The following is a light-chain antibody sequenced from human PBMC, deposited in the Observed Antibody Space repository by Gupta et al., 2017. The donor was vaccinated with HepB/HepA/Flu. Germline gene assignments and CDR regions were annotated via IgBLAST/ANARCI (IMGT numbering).Light chain of an antibody. V-gene: IGLV2-18*02. J-gene: IGLJ1*01. CDR3: SSYTTSSTYV. CDR1: ISDIGSYNR. Sequence: QSALTQPPSVSGSPGQSVTIPCTGTISDIGSYNRVSWYQQSPGTAPNLLIYEVDNRPAGVPARFSGSKSGTTASLTISGLQTEVDAYYYCSSYTTSSTYVFGIGTKVTVL. CDR2: EVD.